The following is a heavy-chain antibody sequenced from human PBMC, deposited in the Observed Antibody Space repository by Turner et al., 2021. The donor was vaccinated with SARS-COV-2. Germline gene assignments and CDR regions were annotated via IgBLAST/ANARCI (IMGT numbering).Heavy chain of an antibody. J-gene: IGHJ4*02. CDR1: GSTFSSYV. Sequence: QVQLVKSGGCVVQPGRPVRPSSPASGSTFSSYVMHWVLQGLGKGLGWVAVISYDGSNKYYADSVKGRFTISRDNSKNTLNLQMNSLRAEDRAVYYCAKAHGSESYYNPFDYWGQGTLVTVSS. D-gene: IGHD3-10*01. V-gene: IGHV3-30*18. CDR3: AKAHGSESYYNPFDY. CDR2: ISYDGSNK.